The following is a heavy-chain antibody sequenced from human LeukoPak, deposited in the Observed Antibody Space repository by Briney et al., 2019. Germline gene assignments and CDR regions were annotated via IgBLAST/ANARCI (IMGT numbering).Heavy chain of an antibody. CDR1: GGSISSSSYY. J-gene: IGHJ4*02. V-gene: IGHV4-39*01. D-gene: IGHD2-15*01. CDR2: IYYSGST. Sequence: SETLSLTCTVSGGSISSSSYYWGWIRKPPGKGLEWIGSIYYSGSTYYNPSLRSRVTISVDTSKNQFSLKLSSVTAADTAVYYCARLASKDIVVVVAATRGGLFDYWGQGTLVTVSS. CDR3: ARLASKDIVVVVAATRGGLFDY.